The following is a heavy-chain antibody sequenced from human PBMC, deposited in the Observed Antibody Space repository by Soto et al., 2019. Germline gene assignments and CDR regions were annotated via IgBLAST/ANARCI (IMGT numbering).Heavy chain of an antibody. CDR3: ATFSRSSWRYYYMDV. V-gene: IGHV4-59*01. CDR1: GGSISSSY. D-gene: IGHD6-6*01. Sequence: QVQLQESGPGLVKPSETLSLTCTVSGGSISSSYWSWIRQPPGKGLEYIGYVYYSGTTNYNPSLQRRVTISLDTSKDQLSLTLSSVTAADTAVYYCATFSRSSWRYYYMDVWGKGTTVTVSS. CDR2: VYYSGTT. J-gene: IGHJ6*03.